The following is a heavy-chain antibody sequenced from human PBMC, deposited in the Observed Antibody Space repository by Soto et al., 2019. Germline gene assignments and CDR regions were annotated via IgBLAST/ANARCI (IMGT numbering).Heavy chain of an antibody. CDR3: SDGCSPGPIDH. J-gene: IGHJ4*02. CDR1: GASISSYY. Sequence: PSETLSLTCSVSGASISSYYWCWFRQPPGKGLEDIGYIHNGKRTTYNTSQESRVTTADNTNNHQFSLRLSSVTAADTAKYCSSDGCSPGPIDHWGQGTLVTVSS. CDR2: IHNGKRT. D-gene: IGHD2-2*01. V-gene: IGHV4-59*01.